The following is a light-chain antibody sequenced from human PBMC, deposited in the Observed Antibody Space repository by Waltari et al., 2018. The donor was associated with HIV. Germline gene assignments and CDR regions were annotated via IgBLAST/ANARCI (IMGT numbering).Light chain of an antibody. CDR1: ALPKQY. Sequence: SYELTQPHSVSVSPGQTARITCSGDALPKQYAYWYNQKPGQGTVLVIYKDTERPSGIPERFSGSSSRTTVTLTISGVQAEDEADYYCQSADSSGTWVFGGGTKLTVL. J-gene: IGLJ3*02. V-gene: IGLV3-25*03. CDR2: KDT. CDR3: QSADSSGTWV.